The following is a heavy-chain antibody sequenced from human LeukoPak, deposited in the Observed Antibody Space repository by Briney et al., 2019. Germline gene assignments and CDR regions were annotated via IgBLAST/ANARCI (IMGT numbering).Heavy chain of an antibody. CDR1: GFTFSSYA. Sequence: PGGSLRLSCAASGFTFSSYAMNWVRQAPGKGQEWVSGISGNGDTTYYADSVKGRFTISRDNSKNTLYLQMNSLRAEDTAVYYCAKRSRRLTIVRGVPREDVWGQGTTVTVSS. CDR2: ISGNGDTT. V-gene: IGHV3-23*01. D-gene: IGHD3-10*01. CDR3: AKRSRRLTIVRGVPREDV. J-gene: IGHJ6*02.